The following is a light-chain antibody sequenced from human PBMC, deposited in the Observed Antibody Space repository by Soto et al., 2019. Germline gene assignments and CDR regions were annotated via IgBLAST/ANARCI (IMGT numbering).Light chain of an antibody. Sequence: DVVVAQSPLSLPVSLGQPASISCRSSQSLVHSSGNTYLNWFQQRPGQSPRRLIYEVSNRDSGVPDRFSGSGSGTDFTLKISRVEAEDVGIYFCMQGTHWPYTFGQGTKLEIK. J-gene: IGKJ2*01. CDR1: QSLVHSSGNTY. V-gene: IGKV2-30*02. CDR2: EVS. CDR3: MQGTHWPYT.